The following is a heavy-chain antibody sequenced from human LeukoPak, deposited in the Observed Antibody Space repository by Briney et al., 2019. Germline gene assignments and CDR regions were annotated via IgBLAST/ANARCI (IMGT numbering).Heavy chain of an antibody. CDR1: GFTVSSNY. CDR3: ARGTSRTSPLTGYYRGYFGY. J-gene: IGHJ4*02. D-gene: IGHD3-9*01. CDR2: IYSGGST. V-gene: IGHV3-66*02. Sequence: TGGSLRLSCAASGFTVSSNYMSWVRQAPGKGLEWVSLIYSGGSTYYTDSVKGRFTISRDNSKKTLYLQMNSLRAEDTAVYYCARGTSRTSPLTGYYRGYFGYWGQGTLVTVSS.